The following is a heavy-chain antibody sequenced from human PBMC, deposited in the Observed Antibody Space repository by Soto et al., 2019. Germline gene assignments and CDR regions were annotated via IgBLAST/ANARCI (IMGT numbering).Heavy chain of an antibody. CDR1: GYSFAGYW. V-gene: IGHV5-10-1*01. CDR3: ARQIYDSDTGPNFQYYFDS. Sequence: GESLKISCKGSGYSFAGYWITWVRQKPGKGLEWMGRIDPSDSQTYYSPSFRGHVTISATKSITTVFLQWSSPRASDTAMYYCARQIYDSDTGPNFQYYFDSWGQGTPVTVSS. J-gene: IGHJ4*02. D-gene: IGHD3-22*01. CDR2: IDPSDSQT.